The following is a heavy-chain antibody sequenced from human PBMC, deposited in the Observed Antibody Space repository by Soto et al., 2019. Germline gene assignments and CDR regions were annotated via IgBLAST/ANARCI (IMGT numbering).Heavy chain of an antibody. V-gene: IGHV5-10-1*01. D-gene: IGHD6-13*01. CDR3: ARLRTAATGSDFDF. Sequence: GESLKISCRGSGYSFTSNWISWVRQMPGKGLEWMGRIDPRDSYTNYSPSFQGHVTISTDKSISTAYLQWSSLEASDTAMYYCARLRTAATGSDFDFWGPGTLVTVPQ. CDR2: IDPRDSYT. J-gene: IGHJ4*02. CDR1: GYSFTSNW.